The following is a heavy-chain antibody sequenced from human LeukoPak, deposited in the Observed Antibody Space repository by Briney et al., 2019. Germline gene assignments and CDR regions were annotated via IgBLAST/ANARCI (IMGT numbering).Heavy chain of an antibody. J-gene: IGHJ5*02. Sequence: GGTLRLSCAASGFTFSSYGMSWVRQARGKGLEWVSAISGSGDSTYYADSMKGRFTISRDNGKTSLYLQMNSLRAEDTAVYFCARGSSNVAARNNWFDPWGQGTLVTVSS. D-gene: IGHD6-6*01. V-gene: IGHV3-23*01. CDR2: ISGSGDST. CDR1: GFTFSSYG. CDR3: ARGSSNVAARNNWFDP.